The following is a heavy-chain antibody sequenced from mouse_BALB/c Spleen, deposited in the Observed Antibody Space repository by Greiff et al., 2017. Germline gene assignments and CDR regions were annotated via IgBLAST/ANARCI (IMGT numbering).Heavy chain of an antibody. J-gene: IGHJ3*01. CDR1: GYTFTSYY. V-gene: IGHV1S16*01. CDR2: INPSNGGT. CDR3: TNGNWFAY. Sequence: QVQLQQSGAELVKPGASVKLSCKASGYTFTSYYMYWVKQRPGQGLEWIGEINPSNGGTNFTEKFKSKATLTVDKSSSTAYMQLSSLTSEDSAVYYCTNGNWFAYWGQGTLVTVSA. D-gene: IGHD2-1*01.